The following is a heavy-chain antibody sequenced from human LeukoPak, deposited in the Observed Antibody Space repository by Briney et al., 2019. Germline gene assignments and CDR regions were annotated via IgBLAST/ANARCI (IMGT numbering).Heavy chain of an antibody. CDR1: GFNFSSNW. CDR2: INSDGSST. CDR3: LGSYNWLDP. Sequence: SGGSLRLSCAASGFNFSSNWMHWVRQAPGKGLVWVSRINSDGSSTRYADSVKGRFTISRDNAKNTLYLQMNSLRAEDTAVYYCLGSYNWLDPWGQGTLVTVSS. D-gene: IGHD3-10*01. V-gene: IGHV3-74*01. J-gene: IGHJ5*02.